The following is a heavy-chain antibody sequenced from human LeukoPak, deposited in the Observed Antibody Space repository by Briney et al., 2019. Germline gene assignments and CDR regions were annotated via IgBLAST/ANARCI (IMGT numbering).Heavy chain of an antibody. CDR3: TRSGYRHPYHFDS. CDR1: GFTFSSYA. V-gene: IGHV3-53*01. Sequence: GGSLRLSCAASGFTFSSYAMSWVRQAPGKGLEWVSVLYTGGGTDHADSVKGRFTIFRDNSKNTLSLQMNSLRVEDTAIYYCTRSGYRHPYHFDSWGQGTLVTVSS. CDR2: LYTGGGT. D-gene: IGHD3-22*01. J-gene: IGHJ4*02.